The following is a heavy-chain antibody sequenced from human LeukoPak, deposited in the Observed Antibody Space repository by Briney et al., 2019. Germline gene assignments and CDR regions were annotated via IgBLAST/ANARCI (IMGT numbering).Heavy chain of an antibody. CDR2: IIPIFGTA. CDR3: ARLYDFWSGYYAYYGMDV. D-gene: IGHD3-3*01. J-gene: IGHJ6*02. Sequence: SVKVSCKASGGTFSSYAISWVRQAPGQGLEWMGGIIPIFGTANYAQKFQGRVTITADESTSAAYMELSSLRSEDTAVYYCARLYDFWSGYYAYYGMDVWGQGTTVTVSS. CDR1: GGTFSSYA. V-gene: IGHV1-69*13.